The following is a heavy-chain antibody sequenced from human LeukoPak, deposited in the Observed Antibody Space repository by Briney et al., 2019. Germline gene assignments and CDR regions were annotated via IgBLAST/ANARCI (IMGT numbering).Heavy chain of an antibody. D-gene: IGHD1-26*01. Sequence: ESLRLSCAASGFTFSSYAMSWVRQPPGKGLEWIGEIYHSGSTNYNPSLKSRVTISVDKSKNQFSLKLSSVTAADTAVYYCAKVKVGATALAPLWGQGTLVTVSS. CDR2: IYHSGST. J-gene: IGHJ4*02. V-gene: IGHV4-4*02. CDR1: GFTFSSYAM. CDR3: AKVKVGATALAPL.